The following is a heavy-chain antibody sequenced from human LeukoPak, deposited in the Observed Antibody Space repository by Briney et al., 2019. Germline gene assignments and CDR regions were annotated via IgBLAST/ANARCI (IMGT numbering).Heavy chain of an antibody. CDR3: ARDLGLYSGYGIDC. V-gene: IGHV3-30-3*01. D-gene: IGHD5-12*01. Sequence: PGGSLRLSCAASGFTFSSYAMHWVRQAPGKGLEWVAVISYDGSNKYYADSVKGRFTISRDNSKNTLYLQMNSLRAEDTAVYYCARDLGLYSGYGIDCWGQGTLVTVSS. CDR2: ISYDGSNK. J-gene: IGHJ4*02. CDR1: GFTFSSYA.